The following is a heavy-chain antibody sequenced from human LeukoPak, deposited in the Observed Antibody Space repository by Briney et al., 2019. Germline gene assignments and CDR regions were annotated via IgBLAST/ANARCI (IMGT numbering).Heavy chain of an antibody. D-gene: IGHD3-10*01. Sequence: GGSLRLSCAASGFTFDDYAMHWVRHAPGKGLEWVSGISWNSGSIGYADSVKGRFTISRDNAKNSLYLQMNSLRAEDTALYYCAKDRSGSYYSAFSTFDYWGQGTLVTVSS. CDR3: AKDRSGSYYSAFSTFDY. CDR1: GFTFDDYA. J-gene: IGHJ4*02. V-gene: IGHV3-9*01. CDR2: ISWNSGSI.